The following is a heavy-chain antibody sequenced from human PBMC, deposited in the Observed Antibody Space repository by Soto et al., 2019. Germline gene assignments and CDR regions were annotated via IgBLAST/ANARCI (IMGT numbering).Heavy chain of an antibody. D-gene: IGHD3-10*01. CDR2: IYYSGSA. J-gene: IGHJ5*02. V-gene: IGHV4-31*03. Sequence: QVQLQELGPGLVKPSQTLSLTCTVSGGSISSGGYYWSWIRQHPGKGLEWIGYIYYSGSAYYNPSLKSRVTISVDTSKTQFSLKLSSVTAADTAVYYCAREGSGYYGSGSYSGWFDPWGQGTLVTGSS. CDR3: AREGSGYYGSGSYSGWFDP. CDR1: GGSISSGGYY.